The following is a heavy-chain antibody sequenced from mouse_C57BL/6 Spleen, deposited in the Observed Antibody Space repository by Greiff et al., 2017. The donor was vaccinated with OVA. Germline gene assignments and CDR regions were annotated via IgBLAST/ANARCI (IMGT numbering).Heavy chain of an antibody. Sequence: VQLQQPGAELVKPGASVKLSCKASGYTFTSYWMQWVKQRPGQGLEWIGDIDPSDSYTNYNQKFKGKATLTVDTSSSTAYMQLSSLTSEDSAVYYCARLAYSNYVFYAMDYWGQGTSVTVSS. D-gene: IGHD2-5*01. CDR2: IDPSDSYT. V-gene: IGHV1-50*01. CDR1: GYTFTSYW. J-gene: IGHJ4*01. CDR3: ARLAYSNYVFYAMDY.